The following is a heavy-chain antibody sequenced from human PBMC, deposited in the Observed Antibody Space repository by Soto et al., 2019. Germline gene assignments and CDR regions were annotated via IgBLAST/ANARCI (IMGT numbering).Heavy chain of an antibody. CDR1: GFTFSSYG. CDR2: ISYDGSNK. Sequence: QVQLVESGGGVVQPGRSLRLSCAASGFTFSSYGMHWVRQAPGKGLEWVAGISYDGSNKYYADSVKGRFTISRDNSKNTLYLQMNSLRAEDTAVYYCAKDRLSYDSSGSWYNWFDPWGQGTLVTVAS. CDR3: AKDRLSYDSSGSWYNWFDP. J-gene: IGHJ5*02. V-gene: IGHV3-30*18. D-gene: IGHD3-22*01.